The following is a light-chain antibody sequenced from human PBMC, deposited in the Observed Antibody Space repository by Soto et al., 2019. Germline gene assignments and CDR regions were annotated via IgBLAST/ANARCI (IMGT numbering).Light chain of an antibody. CDR3: KQSKSFPLT. CDR2: GAS. CDR1: QSVSSH. V-gene: IGKV3-15*01. Sequence: VLTHPPATLSVSPGESATLSCRASQSVSSHLAWYQQKPGQAPRLLIYGASTRATGSPARFSGSGSGTEFTLTISSLQPEDLATYYCKQSKSFPLTFGGGTKVDIK. J-gene: IGKJ4*01.